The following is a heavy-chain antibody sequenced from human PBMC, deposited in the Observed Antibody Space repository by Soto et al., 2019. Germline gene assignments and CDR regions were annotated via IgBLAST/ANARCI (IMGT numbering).Heavy chain of an antibody. D-gene: IGHD2-2*01. Sequence: QAQLVESGGGLVKAGGSQRLSCTASAFTFSDYYMNWIRQAPGKGPEWVSYISSSGATINYADSVKGRFAISRDNAKNILYLQMNNLRAEDTAVYYCESENRKVGYCSTTSCPFDYWGQGSLVTVSS. CDR1: AFTFSDYY. V-gene: IGHV3-11*01. J-gene: IGHJ4*02. CDR3: ESENRKVGYCSTTSCPFDY. CDR2: ISSSGATI.